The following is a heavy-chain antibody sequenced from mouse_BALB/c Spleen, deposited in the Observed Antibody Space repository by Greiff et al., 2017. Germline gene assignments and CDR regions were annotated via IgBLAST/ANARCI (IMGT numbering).Heavy chain of an antibody. V-gene: IGHV5-4*02. J-gene: IGHJ2*01. CDR2: ISDGGSYT. Sequence: EVNVVESGGGLVKPGGSLKLSCAASGFTFSDYYMYWVRQTPEKRLEWVATISDGGSYTYYPDSVKGRFTISRDNAKNNLYLQMSSLKSEDTAMYYCARGGSYGSSLDYWGQGTTLTVSS. CDR3: ARGGSYGSSLDY. D-gene: IGHD1-1*01. CDR1: GFTFSDYY.